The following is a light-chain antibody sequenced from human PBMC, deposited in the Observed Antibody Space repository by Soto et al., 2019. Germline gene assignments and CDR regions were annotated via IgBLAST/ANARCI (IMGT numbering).Light chain of an antibody. CDR2: LNSDGSH. V-gene: IGLV4-69*01. Sequence: QSVLTQSPSASDSLGASVKLTCTLSSGHSNYVIAWHQQQPEKGPRYLMKLNSDGSHSKGDGIPDRFSGSSSGAERYLTISSLQSEDEADYYCQTWDTGIRVFGGGTKLTVL. CDR3: QTWDTGIRV. CDR1: SGHSNYV. J-gene: IGLJ2*01.